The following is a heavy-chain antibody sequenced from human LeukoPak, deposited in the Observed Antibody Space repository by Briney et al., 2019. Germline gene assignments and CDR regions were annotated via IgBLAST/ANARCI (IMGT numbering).Heavy chain of an antibody. Sequence: ASVKVSCKASGGTFSSYAISWVRQAPGQGLEWMGGIIPIFGTANYAQKFQGRVTITTDESTSTAYMELSSLRSEDTAVYYCARGRVGRARGVIPSYYYYMDVWGKGTTVTVSS. D-gene: IGHD3-10*01. CDR2: IIPIFGTA. CDR3: ARGRVGRARGVIPSYYYYMDV. CDR1: GGTFSSYA. J-gene: IGHJ6*03. V-gene: IGHV1-69*05.